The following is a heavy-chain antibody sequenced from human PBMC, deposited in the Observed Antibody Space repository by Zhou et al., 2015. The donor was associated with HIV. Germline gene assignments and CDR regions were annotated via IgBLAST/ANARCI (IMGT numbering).Heavy chain of an antibody. CDR1: GGTFSSYT. CDR3: ARSSGNYDYAFDV. Sequence: QVQLVQSGAEVKKPGSSVKVSCKASGGTFSSYTISWVRQAPGQGLEWMGGIIPIFGTANYAQKFRGRLTITADKSTSAAYMELSSLRSEDAAVYYCARSSGNYDYAFDVWGQGTKVIVSS. V-gene: IGHV1-69*06. J-gene: IGHJ3*01. CDR2: IIPIFGTA. D-gene: IGHD3-16*01.